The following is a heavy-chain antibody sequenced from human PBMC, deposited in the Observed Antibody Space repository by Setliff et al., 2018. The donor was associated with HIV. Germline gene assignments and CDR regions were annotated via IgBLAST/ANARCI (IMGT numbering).Heavy chain of an antibody. CDR2: IQSSGIT. D-gene: IGHD3-22*01. V-gene: IGHV3-23*01. CDR3: AKLDYYDTSGSWARKSAIDF. CDR1: GFTFSDYW. Sequence: GGSLRLSCAASGFTFSDYWMSWVRQAPGKGLEWVSLIQSSGITYYADSVKGRFTISRDNSNNTLSLQMSSLRAEDTALYYCAKLDYYDTSGSWARKSAIDFWGRGTMVTVSS. J-gene: IGHJ3*01.